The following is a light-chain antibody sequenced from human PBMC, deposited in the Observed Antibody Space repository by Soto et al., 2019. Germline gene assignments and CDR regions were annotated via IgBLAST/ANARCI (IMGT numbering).Light chain of an antibody. CDR2: GAS. J-gene: IGKJ2*01. Sequence: EIVMTQSPATLSVSPGERATLSCRASQSVSSNLAWYQQKPGQAPRLLIYGASTRATGIPARFSGSRSGTEFTITIRSLQSEDFAVYYCQQYNNWPPYTFGQGTKLEIK. CDR1: QSVSSN. CDR3: QQYNNWPPYT. V-gene: IGKV3-15*01.